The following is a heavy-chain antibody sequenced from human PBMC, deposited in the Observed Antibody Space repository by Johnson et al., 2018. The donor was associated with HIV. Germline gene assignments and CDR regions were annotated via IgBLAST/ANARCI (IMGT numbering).Heavy chain of an antibody. D-gene: IGHD6-13*01. Sequence: VQLVESGGGVVRPGGSLRLSCAASGFTFSSYAMSWVRQAPGKALEWVSAISGGDDSTYYADSVKGRFSISRDNSKNTLYVQMNSLRAEDTAVYYCARGKAAADSPNAFDIWGQGTMVTVSS. J-gene: IGHJ3*02. V-gene: IGHV3-23*04. CDR3: ARGKAAADSPNAFDI. CDR1: GFTFSSYA. CDR2: ISGGDDST.